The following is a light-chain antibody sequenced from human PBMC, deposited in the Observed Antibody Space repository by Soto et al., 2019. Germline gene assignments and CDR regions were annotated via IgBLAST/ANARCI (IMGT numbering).Light chain of an antibody. V-gene: IGKV3-20*01. Sequence: SVLTQSPGTLSLSPGEEATLSCRTSQSISSPYLAWYQQRPGQAPRLLIYAASSRATGIPDRFSGSGSGTDFTLTISRLEPEDFAVYYCQQYFGSLYTFGQGTKLEIK. J-gene: IGKJ2*01. CDR1: QSISSPY. CDR3: QQYFGSLYT. CDR2: AAS.